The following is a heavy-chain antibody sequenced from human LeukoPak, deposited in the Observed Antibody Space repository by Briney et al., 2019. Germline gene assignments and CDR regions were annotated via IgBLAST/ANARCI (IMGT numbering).Heavy chain of an antibody. V-gene: IGHV3-11*05. CDR2: ISSSSYT. CDR1: GFTFSDYY. D-gene: IGHD3-9*01. Sequence: PAESLRLSCAASGFTFSDYYMSWIRHAPGKGREWVSYISSSSYTNYADSVKGRFTISRDNAKNSLYLQMNSLRAEDTAVYYCARDRALRYFDWLSQGPSNYYYGMDVWGQGTTVTVSS. J-gene: IGHJ6*02. CDR3: ARDRALRYFDWLSQGPSNYYYGMDV.